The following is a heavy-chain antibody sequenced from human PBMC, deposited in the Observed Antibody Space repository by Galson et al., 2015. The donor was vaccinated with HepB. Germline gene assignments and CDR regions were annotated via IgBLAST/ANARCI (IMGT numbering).Heavy chain of an antibody. J-gene: IGHJ6*02. CDR3: ARHFCGRGARYPLFYYYALDV. CDR1: GYTFTNYG. V-gene: IGHV1-18*01. Sequence: SVKVSCKASGYTFTNYGITWVRKAPGQGLEWMGWISTYNANANYGQNVQGRVTMTADTSTHTAYMELRSLRSDDTAVYYCARHFCGRGARYPLFYYYALDVWGQGTTVTVS. D-gene: IGHD2-21*02. CDR2: ISTYNANA.